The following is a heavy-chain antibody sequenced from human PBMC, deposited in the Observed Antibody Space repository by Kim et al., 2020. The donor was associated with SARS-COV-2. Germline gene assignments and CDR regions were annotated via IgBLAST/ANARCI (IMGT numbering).Heavy chain of an antibody. CDR3: ARETAQYYFDY. Sequence: NYAQKLQSRVTMTTDTSTSTAYMGLRSLRSDDTAVYYCARETAQYYFDYWGQGTLVTVSS. J-gene: IGHJ4*02. D-gene: IGHD4-4*01. V-gene: IGHV1-18*01.